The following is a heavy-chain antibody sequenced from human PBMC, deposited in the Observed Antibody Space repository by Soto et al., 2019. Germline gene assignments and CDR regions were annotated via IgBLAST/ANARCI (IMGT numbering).Heavy chain of an antibody. CDR3: ARVPDR. D-gene: IGHD2-2*01. J-gene: IGHJ5*02. Sequence: SETLPLTYTVSGGSISSYYWSWIRQPPGKGLAWIGYIYYSGSTYYNPSLKSRVTISVDRSKNQFSLKLSSVTAADTAVYYCARVPDRWGQGTLVTVSS. V-gene: IGHV4-59*12. CDR2: IYYSGST. CDR1: GGSISSYY.